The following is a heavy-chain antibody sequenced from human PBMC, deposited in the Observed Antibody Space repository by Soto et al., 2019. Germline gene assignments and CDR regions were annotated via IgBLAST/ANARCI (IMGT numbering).Heavy chain of an antibody. V-gene: IGHV1-2*04. Sequence: ASVKVSCKASGYTFTGYYMHWVRQAPGQGLEWMGWINPNSGGTNYAQKFQGWVTMTRDTSISTAYMELSRLRSDDTAVYYCARDVRGSYYTMDVWGQGTTVTVS. J-gene: IGHJ6*02. CDR2: INPNSGGT. CDR1: GYTFTGYY. CDR3: ARDVRGSYYTMDV. D-gene: IGHD3-22*01.